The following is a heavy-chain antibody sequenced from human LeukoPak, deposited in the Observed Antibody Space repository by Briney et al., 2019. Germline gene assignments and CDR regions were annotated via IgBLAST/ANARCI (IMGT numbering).Heavy chain of an antibody. CDR3: ARGYIWNHNWFDP. CDR1: GGTFSSYA. V-gene: IGHV1-69*01. D-gene: IGHD1-1*01. J-gene: IGHJ5*02. CDR2: IIPIFGTA. Sequence: SVKVSCKASGGTFSSYAISWVRQAPGKVLEWMGGIIPIFGTANYAQKFQGSVTITADESTSTAYMELSSLRSEDTAVYYCARGYIWNHNWFDPWGQGTLVTVSS.